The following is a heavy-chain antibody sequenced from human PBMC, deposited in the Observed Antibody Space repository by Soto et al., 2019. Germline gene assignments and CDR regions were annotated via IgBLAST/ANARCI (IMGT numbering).Heavy chain of an antibody. J-gene: IGHJ2*01. Sequence: EVQLVESGGGLVQLGGSLRLSCAASGFTFGSCWMSWVRQAPGKGLEWVANIKQDGTEKYYVDSVKGRFTISGDNAKNSLYLQMHSLRAEDTAVYYCARFATSPFDYWYFDLWGRGALVTVSS. CDR1: GFTFGSCW. CDR2: IKQDGTEK. CDR3: ARFATSPFDYWYFDL. D-gene: IGHD2-2*01. V-gene: IGHV3-7*03.